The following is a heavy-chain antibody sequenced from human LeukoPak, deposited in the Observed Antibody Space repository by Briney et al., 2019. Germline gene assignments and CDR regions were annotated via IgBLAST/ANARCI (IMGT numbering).Heavy chain of an antibody. Sequence: GFSVPVSCQASGYTFTNSDINWVRQATGQGLDWMGWMNPNSGNRGNAQKFQGRVTMTMNTSLSTAYMELSSLRSEDTAMYCCARGLWSILLDSWGQRTLVTVSS. J-gene: IGHJ4*02. CDR2: MNPNSGNR. V-gene: IGHV1-8*01. CDR3: ARGLWSILLDS. CDR1: GYTFTNSD. D-gene: IGHD3-10*01.